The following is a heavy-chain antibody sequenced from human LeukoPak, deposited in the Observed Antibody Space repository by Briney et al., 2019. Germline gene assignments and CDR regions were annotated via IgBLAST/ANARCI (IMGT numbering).Heavy chain of an antibody. CDR3: ARAGPVYGDYPY. Sequence: GGSLRLSCAASGFTFSSYEMDWVRQAPGKGLERVSYIGSSGDIIYYADSVKGRFTISRDNAKNSLYLQMNSLRAEDTAIYYCARAGPVYGDYPYWGQGTLVTVSS. CDR1: GFTFSSYE. CDR2: IGSSGDII. D-gene: IGHD4-17*01. J-gene: IGHJ4*02. V-gene: IGHV3-48*03.